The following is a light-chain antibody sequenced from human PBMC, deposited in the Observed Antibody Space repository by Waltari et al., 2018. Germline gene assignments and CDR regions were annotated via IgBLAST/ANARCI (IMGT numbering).Light chain of an antibody. CDR3: QQRCDWPLT. CDR2: DIS. J-gene: IGKJ4*01. CDR1: QNVRSF. V-gene: IGKV3-11*01. Sequence: EIVLTQSPVTLSLSPGERATLFCRGSQNVRSFLMWYQQKPGQAPILLIHDISNRATCVPGRCGGVGNGTDFTLTISSLEPEDFAVYYCQQRCDWPLTFGGGTRVEIK.